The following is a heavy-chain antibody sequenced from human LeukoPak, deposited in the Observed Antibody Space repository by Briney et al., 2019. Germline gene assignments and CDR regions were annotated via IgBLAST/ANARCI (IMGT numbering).Heavy chain of an antibody. Sequence: PAGSLRLSCAASGFTFSSYAMSWVRQAPGKGLEWVSDISGSGGSTYYADSVKGRFTISRDNSKNTLYLQVNSLRTEDTAVYYCAKDRSRYSGYDPRSYYFDYSGQGTLVSVSS. V-gene: IGHV3-23*01. D-gene: IGHD5-12*01. CDR2: ISGSGGST. J-gene: IGHJ4*02. CDR3: AKDRSRYSGYDPRSYYFDY. CDR1: GFTFSSYA.